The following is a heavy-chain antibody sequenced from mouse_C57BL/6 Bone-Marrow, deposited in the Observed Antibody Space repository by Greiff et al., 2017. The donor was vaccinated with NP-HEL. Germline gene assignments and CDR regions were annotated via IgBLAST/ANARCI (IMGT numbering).Heavy chain of an antibody. CDR3: ARQVVAESWCLDY. D-gene: IGHD1-1*01. CDR1: GFTFSDYG. Sequence: EVHLVESGGGLVQPGGSLKLSCAASGFTFSDYGMAWVRQAPRKGPEWVAFISNLAYSIYYADTVTGRFTISRANAKNTLYLAMSSLRSEETAMYYWARQVVAESWCLDYWGQGSTLTVTS. J-gene: IGHJ2*01. V-gene: IGHV5-15*01. CDR2: ISNLAYSI.